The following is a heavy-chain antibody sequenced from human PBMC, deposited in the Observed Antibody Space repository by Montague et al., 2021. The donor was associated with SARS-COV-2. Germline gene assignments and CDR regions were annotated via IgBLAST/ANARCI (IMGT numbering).Heavy chain of an antibody. CDR3: TRDPITGTTGTIYNYYGMDV. J-gene: IGHJ6*02. D-gene: IGHD1-20*01. CDR2: IYRGGXP. CDR1: GDSLSSGSYY. Sequence: TLSLTCSVSGDSLSSGSYYWSWIRQPAGEGLEWIGRIYRGGXPXYXXXXKXRVTISGDMSKNQFSLNVSSVTAADTAVYYCTRDPITGTTGTIYNYYGMDVWGQGTTVTVSS. V-gene: IGHV4-61*02.